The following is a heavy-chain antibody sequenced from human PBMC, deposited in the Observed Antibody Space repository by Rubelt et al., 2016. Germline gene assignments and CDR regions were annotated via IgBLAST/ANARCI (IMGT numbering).Heavy chain of an antibody. D-gene: IGHD5-18*01. Sequence: QVRLQQWGAGLLKPSETLSLTCAVYGGSFSGYYWSWIRQPPGKGLEWIGEINHSGSTNYNPSLKSRVIISVDTSKNQFSLKRSSVTAADTAVYYCARESGYSYGYVRNWFDPWGQGTLVTVSS. CDR1: GGSFSGYY. CDR2: INHSGST. CDR3: ARESGYSYGYVRNWFDP. J-gene: IGHJ5*02. V-gene: IGHV4-34*01.